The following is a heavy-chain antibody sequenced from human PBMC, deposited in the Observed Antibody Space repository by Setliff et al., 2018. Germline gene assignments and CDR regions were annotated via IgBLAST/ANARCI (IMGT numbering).Heavy chain of an antibody. CDR2: IYHDGNP. CDR3: TRGGGRYHTAN. Sequence: SETLSLTCAVSGVSVNSLTWWSWVRQTPGKGLEWIGFIYHDGNPKFNPSVNYNPSLKSRVTMSIDKSKNQFSLNLRSVTVADTAVDYCTRGGGRYHTANWGQGLLVTVSS. CDR1: GVSVNSLTW. J-gene: IGHJ4*02. D-gene: IGHD1-26*01. V-gene: IGHV4-28*03.